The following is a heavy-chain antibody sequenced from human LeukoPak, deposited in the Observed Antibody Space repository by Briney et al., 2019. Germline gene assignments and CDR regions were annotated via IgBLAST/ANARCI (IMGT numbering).Heavy chain of an antibody. Sequence: GGSLRLSCEASGFTFSSSWMNWVRQAPGKGLEWVANIKQDGNLKSYVDSVKGRFTISRDNAKNSMFLQMNSLRAEDTAVYYCARFFRYCSSTSCYRRGDAFDIWGQGTMVTVSS. V-gene: IGHV3-7*01. J-gene: IGHJ3*02. CDR2: IKQDGNLK. CDR1: GFTFSSSW. D-gene: IGHD2-2*01. CDR3: ARFFRYCSSTSCYRRGDAFDI.